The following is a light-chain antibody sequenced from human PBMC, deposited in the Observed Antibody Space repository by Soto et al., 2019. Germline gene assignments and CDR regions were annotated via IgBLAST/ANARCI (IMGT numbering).Light chain of an antibody. V-gene: IGKV3-20*01. Sequence: ELVLTQSPGTLSLSPGERSTLSCRARQSVSVHSLAWYQHKGGHAPRLLSYAASTRSTGVPDRCIGTGSGTEFALIISRLETLDSAVKTWQRIGGSPFTVGPGIKVYSK. CDR2: AAS. J-gene: IGKJ3*01. CDR1: QSVSVHS. CDR3: QRIGGSPFT.